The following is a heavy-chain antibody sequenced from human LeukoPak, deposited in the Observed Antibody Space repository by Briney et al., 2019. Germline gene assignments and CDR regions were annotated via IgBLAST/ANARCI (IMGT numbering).Heavy chain of an antibody. CDR1: GFTFSNAW. J-gene: IGHJ4*02. D-gene: IGHD1-26*01. CDR2: IKRTTDGGTT. CDR3: TTGAPRAYSGSYSNC. V-gene: IGHV3-15*01. Sequence: GGSLRLSCAASGFTFSNAWMSWVRQAPGKGLEWVGRIKRTTDGGTTDYAAPVEGRFTISRDDSQNTLYLQMNSLKTEDTAVYYCTTGAPRAYSGSYSNCWGQGTLVTVSS.